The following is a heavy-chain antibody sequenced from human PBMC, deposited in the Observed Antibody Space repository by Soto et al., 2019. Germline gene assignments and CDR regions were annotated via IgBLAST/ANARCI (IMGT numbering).Heavy chain of an antibody. CDR3: ARTLGATSWFDP. CDR2: IIPIFGTA. J-gene: IGHJ5*02. CDR1: GGTFSSYA. D-gene: IGHD1-26*01. V-gene: IGHV1-69*13. Sequence: SVKVSCKASGGTFSSYAISWVRQAPGQGLEWMGGIIPIFGTANYAQKFQGRVTITADESTSTAYMELSSLRSEDTAVYYCARTLGATSWFDPWGQGTLVTVSS.